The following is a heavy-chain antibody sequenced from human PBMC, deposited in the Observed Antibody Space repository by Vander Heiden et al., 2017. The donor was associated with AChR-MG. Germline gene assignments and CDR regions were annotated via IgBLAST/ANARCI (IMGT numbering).Heavy chain of an antibody. J-gene: IGHJ2*01. V-gene: IGHV4-39*01. CDR2: IYYSGST. CDR3: ASASSGWDWYFDL. Sequence: QLQLQESGPGLVKPSATLSLTCTVSGGSISSSSYYWGWIRPPPGKGLEWIGSIYYSGSTYYNPSLKSRVTISVDTSKNQFSLKLSSVTAADTAVYYCASASSGWDWYFDLWGRGTLVTVSS. CDR1: GGSISSSSYY. D-gene: IGHD6-19*01.